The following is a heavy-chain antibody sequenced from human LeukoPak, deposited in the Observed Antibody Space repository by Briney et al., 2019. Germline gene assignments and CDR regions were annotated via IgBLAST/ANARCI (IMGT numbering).Heavy chain of an antibody. D-gene: IGHD3-16*01. CDR1: GGSFSGYY. V-gene: IGHV4-34*01. Sequence: PSETLSLTCAVYGGSFSGYYWSWIRQPPGKGLEWIGEINHSGSTNYNPSLKSRVTISVDTSKNQFSLKLSSVTAADTAVYYCARFSQYYDSPTHYLDYWGQGILVTVSS. J-gene: IGHJ4*02. CDR2: INHSGST. CDR3: ARFSQYYDSPTHYLDY.